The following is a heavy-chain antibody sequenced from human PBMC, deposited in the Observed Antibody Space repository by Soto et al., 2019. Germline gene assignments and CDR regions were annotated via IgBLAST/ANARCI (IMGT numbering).Heavy chain of an antibody. CDR2: INAGNGNT. J-gene: IGHJ4*02. D-gene: IGHD1-20*01. CDR3: ARGITLPTPLDY. Sequence: ASVKVSCKASGSPFTSYAIHWVRQAPGQRLEGMGWINAGNGNTNYSQKFQGRVTITRDTSASTAYMELSSLRSEDTAVYYCARGITLPTPLDYWGQGTLVTVSS. V-gene: IGHV1-3*01. CDR1: GSPFTSYA.